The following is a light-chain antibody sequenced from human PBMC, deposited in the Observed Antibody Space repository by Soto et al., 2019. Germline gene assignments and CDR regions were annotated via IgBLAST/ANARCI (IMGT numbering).Light chain of an antibody. CDR3: QQYNNWPDS. CDR1: QSVGRN. Sequence: QSPGTLSVSPGERVTLSCRPSQSVGRNLAWYQLKPGQAPRLLIYTTSTRAPGIPARFSGSGSGTEFTLTISSLQSEDVAVYYCQQYNNWPDSFGGGTKVEIK. V-gene: IGKV3-15*01. J-gene: IGKJ4*01. CDR2: TTS.